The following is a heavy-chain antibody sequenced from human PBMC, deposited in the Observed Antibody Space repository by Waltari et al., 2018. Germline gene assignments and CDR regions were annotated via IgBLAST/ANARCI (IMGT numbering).Heavy chain of an antibody. J-gene: IGHJ4*02. V-gene: IGHV4-4*02. Sequence: QVQLQESGPGLVKPSGTRSLTCAVSGDPMSGRDWWCLVRQAPGKGLEWVGQVHRGGKTHYSPSLEIRVTLSIDTSNKQFSLLLTSATAADTAVYYCARDRGRWLYFDSWGQGTLVTVSP. CDR2: VHRGGKT. CDR3: ARDRGRWLYFDS. CDR1: GDPMSGRDW. D-gene: IGHD2-15*01.